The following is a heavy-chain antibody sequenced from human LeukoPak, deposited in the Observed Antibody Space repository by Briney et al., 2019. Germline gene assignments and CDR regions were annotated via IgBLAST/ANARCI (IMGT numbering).Heavy chain of an antibody. Sequence: ASVEVSCRASGCTFTAYYIHWVRQAPGQGLEWMGWINPNSGDTTLLQRFQGRVTMTRDTSIITAYMELSSLTSDDTGMYYCARGPTLGLDIWGQGTMVTVSS. CDR2: INPNSGDT. J-gene: IGHJ3*02. V-gene: IGHV1-2*02. CDR1: GCTFTAYY. CDR3: ARGPTLGLDI.